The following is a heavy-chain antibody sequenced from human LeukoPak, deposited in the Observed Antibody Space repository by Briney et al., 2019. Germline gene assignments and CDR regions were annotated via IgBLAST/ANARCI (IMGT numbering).Heavy chain of an antibody. CDR1: GGTFSSYA. Sequence: GASVKVSCKASGGTFSSYAISWVRQAPGQGLEWMGGIIPIFGTADYAQKFQGRVTITADESTSTAYMELSSLRSEDTAVYYCARGCSGGSCYSFIDYYYHMDVWGKGTTVTVSS. CDR3: ARGCSGGSCYSFIDYYYHMDV. CDR2: IIPIFGTA. V-gene: IGHV1-69*13. J-gene: IGHJ6*03. D-gene: IGHD2-15*01.